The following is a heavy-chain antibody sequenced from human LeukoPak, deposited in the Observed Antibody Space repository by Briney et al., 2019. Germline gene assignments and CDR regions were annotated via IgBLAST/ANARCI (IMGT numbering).Heavy chain of an antibody. D-gene: IGHD2-8*01. V-gene: IGHV1-18*04. CDR1: GYTFGTYG. CDR3: ARDGARISMLRGGLDY. Sequence: VSVKVSCKASGYTFGTYGISWVRQAPGQGLEWMGWISAYNGKTNYAQKYEGRVTMTTDTSTTTAYMELRSLTSDDTAVYYCARDGARISMLRGGLDYWGQGTLVTVSS. CDR2: ISAYNGKT. J-gene: IGHJ4*02.